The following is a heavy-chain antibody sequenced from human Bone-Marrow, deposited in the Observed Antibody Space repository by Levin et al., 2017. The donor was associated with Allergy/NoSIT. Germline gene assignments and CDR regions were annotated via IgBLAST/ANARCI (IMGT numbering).Heavy chain of an antibody. V-gene: IGHV3-15*07. CDR1: GFTFSNAW. D-gene: IGHD2-15*01. CDR3: TTLLMDDLIVVVVAATPDV. CDR2: IKSKTDGGTT. J-gene: IGHJ6*02. Sequence: SGGSLRLSCAASGFTFSNAWMNWVRQAPGKGLEWVGRIKSKTDGGTTDYAAPVKGRFTISRDDSKNTLYLQMNSLKTEDTAVYYCTTLLMDDLIVVVVAATPDVWGQGTTVTVSS.